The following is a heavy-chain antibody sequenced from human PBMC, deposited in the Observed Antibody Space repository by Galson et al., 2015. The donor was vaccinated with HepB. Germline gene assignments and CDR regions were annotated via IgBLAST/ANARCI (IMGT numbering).Heavy chain of an antibody. V-gene: IGHV3-23*01. CDR3: AKDRVGYGDCLPAWYFDL. CDR1: GFTFRNYA. J-gene: IGHJ2*01. D-gene: IGHD4-17*01. CDR2: ISGSGDST. Sequence: SLRLSCAASGFTFRNYALNWVRQAPGKGLEWVATISGSGDSTYYADSVKGRFTISRDNSKNTLFLQMNSLRAEDTAVYYCAKDRVGYGDCLPAWYFDLWGRGPLVTVSS.